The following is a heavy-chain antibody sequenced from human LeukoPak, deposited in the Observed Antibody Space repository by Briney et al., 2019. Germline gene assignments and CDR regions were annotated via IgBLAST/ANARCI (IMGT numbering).Heavy chain of an antibody. CDR1: GYTFTSYG. V-gene: IGHV1-18*01. Sequence: GASVKVSCKASGYTFTSYGISWVRQAPGQGLEWMGWISAYNGDTNYAQKLQGRVTMTTDTSTSTAYMELRSLRSVDTAVYYCARAATGLDDFDYWGQGTLVTVSS. D-gene: IGHD3/OR15-3a*01. CDR3: ARAATGLDDFDY. CDR2: ISAYNGDT. J-gene: IGHJ4*02.